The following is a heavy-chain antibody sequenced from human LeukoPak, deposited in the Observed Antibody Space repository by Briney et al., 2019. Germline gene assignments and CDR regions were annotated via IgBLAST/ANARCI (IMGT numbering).Heavy chain of an antibody. J-gene: IGHJ3*02. V-gene: IGHV3-7*05. Sequence: PGGSLRLSCAASGFTFSRYWMSWVRQAPGRGLEWVANIKHDGSQKYYVDSVKGRITISRDNAKNSLYLQMTSLRAEDTAVYYCARDGMVGIKAFDIWGQGTMVTVSS. CDR1: GFTFSRYW. CDR2: IKHDGSQK. CDR3: ARDGMVGIKAFDI. D-gene: IGHD3-22*01.